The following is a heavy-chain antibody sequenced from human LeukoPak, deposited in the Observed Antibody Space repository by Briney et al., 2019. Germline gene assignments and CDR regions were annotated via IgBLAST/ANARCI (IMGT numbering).Heavy chain of an antibody. V-gene: IGHV1-2*06. CDR3: AKVPPSITAAGNWLDH. J-gene: IGHJ5*02. D-gene: IGHD6-13*01. Sequence: ASVKVSCKASGYTFTGYYIHWVRQAPGQGLEWMGRINPNTGGTNYAQKFQGRVTMTRDTSITTAYMELSRLTSDDTAIYYCAKVPPSITAAGNWLDHWGQGALVTVSS. CDR2: INPNTGGT. CDR1: GYTFTGYY.